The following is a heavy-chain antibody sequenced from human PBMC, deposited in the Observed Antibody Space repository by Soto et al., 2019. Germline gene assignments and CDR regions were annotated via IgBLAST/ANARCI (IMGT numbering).Heavy chain of an antibody. CDR2: IYYSGST. D-gene: IGHD3-22*01. CDR1: GGSISSSSYY. V-gene: IGHV4-39*01. Sequence: PSETLSLTCTVSGGSISSSSYYWGWIRQPPGKGLEWIGSIYYSGSTYYNPSLKSRVTISVDTSKNQFSLKLSSVTAADTAVYYCARRESYDSSGYYYYYYGMDVWGQGTTVTVS. CDR3: ARRESYDSSGYYYYYYGMDV. J-gene: IGHJ6*02.